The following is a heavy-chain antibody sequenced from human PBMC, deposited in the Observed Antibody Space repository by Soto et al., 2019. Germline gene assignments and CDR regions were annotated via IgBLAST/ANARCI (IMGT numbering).Heavy chain of an antibody. D-gene: IGHD5-18*01. V-gene: IGHV3-15*07. CDR1: GFTFINAW. CDR3: TTPMVTDWAYYGMDV. J-gene: IGHJ6*02. CDR2: IKSKTDGGTT. Sequence: VLSMRLSWRAAGFTFINAWMNWVRKAPGKGLEWVGRIKSKTDGGTTDYAAPVKGRFTISRDDSKNTLYLQMNSLKTEDTAVYYCTTPMVTDWAYYGMDVWGQGTTVTVSS.